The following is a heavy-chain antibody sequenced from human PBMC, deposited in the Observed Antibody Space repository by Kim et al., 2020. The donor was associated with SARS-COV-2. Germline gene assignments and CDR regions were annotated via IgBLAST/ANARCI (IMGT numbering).Heavy chain of an antibody. V-gene: IGHV1-69*01. CDR3: ARWLLKNAAVRSSFDY. J-gene: IGHJ4*02. D-gene: IGHD5-12*01. Sequence: KFQGRVTITADESTSTAYMGRSSLRSEDTAVYYCARWLLKNAAVRSSFDYWGQGTLVTVSS.